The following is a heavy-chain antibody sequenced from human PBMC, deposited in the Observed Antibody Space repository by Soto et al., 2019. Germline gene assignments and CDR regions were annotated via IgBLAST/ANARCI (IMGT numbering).Heavy chain of an antibody. CDR2: ISGSGGST. Sequence: EVQLLESGGGLVQPGGSLRLSCAASGFTFSSYAMSWVRQAPGKGLEWVSAISGSGGSTYYADSVKGRFTISRDNSKNTLYLQMNSLRTEETAVYDPAKQTLVVEAALFDYWGLGTLVTVSS. CDR1: GFTFSSYA. D-gene: IGHD2-15*01. J-gene: IGHJ4*02. CDR3: AKQTLVVEAALFDY. V-gene: IGHV3-23*01.